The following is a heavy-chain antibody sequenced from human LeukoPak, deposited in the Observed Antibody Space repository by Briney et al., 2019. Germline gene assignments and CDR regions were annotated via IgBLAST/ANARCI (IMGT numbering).Heavy chain of an antibody. CDR3: ARGLRDGYNLYYYYYYMDV. Sequence: SETLSLTCTVSGYSLSSGYYWGWIRQPPGKGLEWIGSIYHSGSTYYSPSLKSRVTISVDTSKNQFSLKLSSVTAADTAVYYCARGLRDGYNLYYYYYYMDVWGKGTTVTVSS. D-gene: IGHD5-24*01. CDR2: IYHSGST. J-gene: IGHJ6*03. V-gene: IGHV4-38-2*02. CDR1: GYSLSSGYY.